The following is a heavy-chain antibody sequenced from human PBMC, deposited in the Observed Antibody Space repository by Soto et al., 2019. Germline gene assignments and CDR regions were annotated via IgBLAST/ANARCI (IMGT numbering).Heavy chain of an antibody. CDR2: IKQDGSEK. D-gene: IGHD3-3*01. J-gene: IGHJ3*02. Sequence: GGSLRLSCAASGFTFSSYWMSWVRQAPGKGLEWVANIKQDGSEKYYVDSVKGRFTISRDNAKNSLYLQMNSLRAEDTAVYYCARDNEEYYDFWSGNDAFDIWGQGTMVTVSS. CDR3: ARDNEEYYDFWSGNDAFDI. CDR1: GFTFSSYW. V-gene: IGHV3-7*01.